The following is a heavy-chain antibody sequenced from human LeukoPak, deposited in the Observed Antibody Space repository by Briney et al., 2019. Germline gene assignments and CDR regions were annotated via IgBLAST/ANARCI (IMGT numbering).Heavy chain of an antibody. V-gene: IGHV4-59*08. CDR3: ARHVGVPAGWFDP. CDR1: GGSISPFY. D-gene: IGHD2-2*01. Sequence: SETLSLTCTVSGGSISPFYWNWIRQPPGKGLKWIGYIYYTGGTSYSPSLNSRATISVDTSKNQISLKLNSVTAADTAVYYCARHVGVPAGWFDPWGQGTLVTVSS. J-gene: IGHJ5*02. CDR2: IYYTGGT.